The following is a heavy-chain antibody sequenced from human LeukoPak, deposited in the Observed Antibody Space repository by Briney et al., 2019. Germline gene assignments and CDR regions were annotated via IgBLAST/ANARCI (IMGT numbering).Heavy chain of an antibody. CDR2: IYYSGST. V-gene: IGHV4-31*03. CDR3: AREPISGGNSVS. J-gene: IGHJ4*02. CDR1: GGSISSGGYY. D-gene: IGHD4-23*01. Sequence: SETLSLTCTVSGGSISSGGYYWRWIRQPPGKGLEWIGYIYYSGSTYYNPSLKGRVTISVDTSKNQFSLKLSSVTAADTAVYYCAREPISGGNSVSWGQGTLVTVSS.